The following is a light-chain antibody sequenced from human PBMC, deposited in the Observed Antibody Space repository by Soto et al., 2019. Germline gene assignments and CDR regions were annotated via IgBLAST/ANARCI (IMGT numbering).Light chain of an antibody. V-gene: IGKV1-5*03. Sequence: DIQMTQSPSTLSASVGDRVTITCRASQSISNWLAWYQQKPGIAPKLLIYSASSLESGVPSRFSGSGSGTEFPLTISSLQPDDFATYYCQQFYFYPLTFGRGTKVEI. CDR1: QSISNW. J-gene: IGKJ4*01. CDR3: QQFYFYPLT. CDR2: SAS.